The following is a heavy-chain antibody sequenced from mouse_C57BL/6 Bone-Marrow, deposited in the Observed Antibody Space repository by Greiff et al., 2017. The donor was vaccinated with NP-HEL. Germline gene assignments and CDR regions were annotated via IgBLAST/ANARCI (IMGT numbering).Heavy chain of an antibody. CDR1: GYTFTSYW. Sequence: QVQLQQPGADLVKPGASVKLSCTASGYTFTSYWMHWVQQRPGRGLEWIGRIDPNSGGTKFNEKFKTKATLTVDKPSSTAYMQLSSLTSEDSAVYYCARYDYGSRGWYFDVWGTGTTVTVSS. V-gene: IGHV1-72*01. CDR3: ARYDYGSRGWYFDV. J-gene: IGHJ1*03. D-gene: IGHD1-1*01. CDR2: IDPNSGGT.